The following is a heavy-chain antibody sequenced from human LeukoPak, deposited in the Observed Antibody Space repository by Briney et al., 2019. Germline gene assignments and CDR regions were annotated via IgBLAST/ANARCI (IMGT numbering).Heavy chain of an antibody. CDR2: IYYSGST. V-gene: IGHV4-59*01. Sequence: PSETLSLTCTVSGGSISSYYWGWIRQPPGKGLEWIGYIYYSGSTNYNPSLKGRVTISVDTSKNQFSLKLSSVTAADTAVYYCARADGIVGATVWFDPWGQGTLVTVSS. CDR1: GGSISSYY. J-gene: IGHJ5*02. D-gene: IGHD1-26*01. CDR3: ARADGIVGATVWFDP.